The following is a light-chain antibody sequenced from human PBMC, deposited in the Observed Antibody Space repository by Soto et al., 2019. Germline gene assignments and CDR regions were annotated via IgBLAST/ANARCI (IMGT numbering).Light chain of an antibody. CDR3: CSYAGTPDV. V-gene: IGLV2-11*01. CDR1: RSGVGGYNY. CDR2: GVS. Sequence: QSALTQPRSVSASPGQSVTISCTGTRSGVGGYNYVSWYQHHPGKAPKLMIYGVSARPSGVPDRFSGYKSGNTASLTISGLQAEDEADYYCCSYAGTPDVFGTGTKLTVL. J-gene: IGLJ1*01.